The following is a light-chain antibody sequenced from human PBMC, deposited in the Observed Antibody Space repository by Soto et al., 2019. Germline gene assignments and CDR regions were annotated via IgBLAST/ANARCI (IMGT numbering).Light chain of an antibody. CDR2: GAS. J-gene: IGKJ3*01. CDR1: QSVSSN. V-gene: IGKV3-15*01. Sequence: EIVMTQSPATLSVSPGERATLSCRASQSVSSNLAWYQQKPGQAPRLLIYGASTRATVIPARFSGSGSGTDFIITISSLQSEDFADYYCQQYNNWPFTFGPGTKVDIK. CDR3: QQYNNWPFT.